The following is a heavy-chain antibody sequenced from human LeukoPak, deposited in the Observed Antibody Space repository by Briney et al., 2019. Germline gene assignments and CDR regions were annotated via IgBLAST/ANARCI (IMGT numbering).Heavy chain of an antibody. D-gene: IGHD1-1*01. J-gene: IGHJ5*02. CDR2: IDPSDSYT. CDR3: ARHPPSGTPFNWFDP. Sequence: GESLKISWQGSGSSFTSYWISWVRQMPGKGLEWIGRIDPSDSYTNYSPSFQGHVPISDDKSISTAYLQWSSLKASDTVMYYCARHPPSGTPFNWFDPWPEGTRVTV. V-gene: IGHV5-10-1*01. CDR1: GSSFTSYW.